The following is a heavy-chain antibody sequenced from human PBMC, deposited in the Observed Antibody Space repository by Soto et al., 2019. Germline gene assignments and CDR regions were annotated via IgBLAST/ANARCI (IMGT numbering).Heavy chain of an antibody. D-gene: IGHD3-22*01. V-gene: IGHV1-18*01. CDR1: GYTFTSYG. CDR3: ARDVGYYDSSGYYPYYFDY. Sequence: ASVKVSCKASGYTFTSYGISWVRQVPGQGLEWMGWISAYNGNTNYAQKLQGRVTMTTDTSTSTAYMELRSLRSDDTAVYYCARDVGYYDSSGYYPYYFDYWGQGTLVTVSS. J-gene: IGHJ4*02. CDR2: ISAYNGNT.